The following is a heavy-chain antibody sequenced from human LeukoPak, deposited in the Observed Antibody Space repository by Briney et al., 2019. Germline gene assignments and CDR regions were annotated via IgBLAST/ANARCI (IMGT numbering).Heavy chain of an antibody. J-gene: IGHJ4*02. Sequence: GGSLRLSCAASGFTFSDYAMKWVRQAPGKGLEWISYISSSSSSMYYADSVKGRFTISRDNAKNSLYLQMNSLRAEDTAVYYCARVIGSYGDSAYWGQGTLVTVSS. CDR3: ARVIGSYGDSAY. CDR2: ISSSSSSM. CDR1: GFTFSDYA. V-gene: IGHV3-48*04. D-gene: IGHD4-17*01.